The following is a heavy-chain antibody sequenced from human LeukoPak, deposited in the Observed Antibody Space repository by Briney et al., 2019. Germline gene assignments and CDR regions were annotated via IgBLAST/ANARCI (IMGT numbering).Heavy chain of an antibody. V-gene: IGHV3-30*04. CDR1: GFTFSYYA. D-gene: IGHD3-3*01. CDR2: ISYDGSNK. J-gene: IGHJ4*02. Sequence: GGSLRLSCAASGFTFSYYAMHWVRQAPGKGLEGVAVISYDGSNKYYADSVKGRFTISRDNSKNTLYLQMNSLRAEDTAVYYCARDGDMRTTTIFGVVLGWGQGTLVTVSS. CDR3: ARDGDMRTTTIFGVVLG.